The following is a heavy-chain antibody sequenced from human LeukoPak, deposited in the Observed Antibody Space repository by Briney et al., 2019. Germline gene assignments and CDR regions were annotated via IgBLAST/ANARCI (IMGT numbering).Heavy chain of an antibody. CDR2: TSSSDAGK. Sequence: PRGSLRLSCTVSGFSLSSYAMSWVRRAPGKGLEWVSATSSSDAGKYYADSVRGRFTISRDNSRNTMYLQMNSLRAEDAAVYYCAKAPVTSCRGAFCYPFDSWGQGTVVTVSS. V-gene: IGHV3-23*01. CDR1: GFSLSSYA. CDR3: AKAPVTSCRGAFCYPFDS. D-gene: IGHD2-15*01. J-gene: IGHJ4*02.